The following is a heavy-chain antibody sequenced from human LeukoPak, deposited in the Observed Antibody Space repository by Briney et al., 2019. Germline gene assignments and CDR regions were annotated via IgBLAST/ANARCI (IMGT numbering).Heavy chain of an antibody. J-gene: IGHJ6*02. CDR2: IGPDGNEK. CDR1: GFTFSSHW. V-gene: IGHV3-7*01. CDR3: XRVLXXNAHDTMDV. Sequence: PGGSLRLSCAASGFTFSSHWMGWVRQAPGKGLEWVANIGPDGNEKNHVDSVKGRFTISRENAKNSLYLQMNSLKADGTAVYFCXRVLXXNAHDTMDVWGQGTTITVSS. D-gene: IGHD2-8*01.